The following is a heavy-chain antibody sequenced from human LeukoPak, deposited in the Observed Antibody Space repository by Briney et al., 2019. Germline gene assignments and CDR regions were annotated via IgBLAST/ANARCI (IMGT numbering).Heavy chain of an antibody. V-gene: IGHV1-8*03. D-gene: IGHD5-18*01. J-gene: IGHJ5*02. Sequence: ASVKVSCKASGYTFTSYDITWVRQAPGQGLEWMGWMKPNSGNTGYAQKFQGRVTITRNTSISTAYMELSSLRSEDTAVYYCACVQRAPKSGYSYGWAGYNWFDPWGQGTLVTVSS. CDR1: GYTFTSYD. CDR2: MKPNSGNT. CDR3: ACVQRAPKSGYSYGWAGYNWFDP.